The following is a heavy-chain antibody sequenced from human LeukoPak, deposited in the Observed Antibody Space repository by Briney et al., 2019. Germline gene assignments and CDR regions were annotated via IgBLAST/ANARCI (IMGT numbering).Heavy chain of an antibody. J-gene: IGHJ3*02. CDR3: ATQIAKHSSGYYFDAFDI. D-gene: IGHD3-22*01. CDR2: IIPIFGTA. V-gene: IGHV1-69*06. Sequence: SVKVSCKASGGTFSSYAISWVRQAPGQGLEWMGGIIPIFGTANYAQKFQGRVTITADKSTSTTYMELSSLRSEDTAVYYCATQIAKHSSGYYFDAFDIWGQGTMVTVSS. CDR1: GGTFSSYA.